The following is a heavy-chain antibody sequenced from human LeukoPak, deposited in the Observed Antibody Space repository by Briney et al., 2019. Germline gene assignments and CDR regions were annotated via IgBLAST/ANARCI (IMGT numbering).Heavy chain of an antibody. V-gene: IGHV3-23*01. CDR1: GFNFNDAA. D-gene: IGHD5-24*01. CDR2: IASSGRNT. CDR3: AKDIQLSA. J-gene: IGHJ3*01. Sequence: GGPLRLSCAASGFNFNDAAMTWVRQAPGKGLEWVSLIASSGRNTYYTDSVRGRFTISRDNSKKTLSLQMNSLRVEDTAIYYCAKDIQLSAWGLGTMVTVSS.